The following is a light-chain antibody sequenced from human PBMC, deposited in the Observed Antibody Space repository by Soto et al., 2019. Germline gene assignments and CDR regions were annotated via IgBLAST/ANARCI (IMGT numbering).Light chain of an antibody. Sequence: DIQMTQSPSSLSASVGDRVTITCRAGQSISSYLNWYQLKPGRAPKLLIYGASSLQTGVPSRFSGSGSGTDFTLTISSLQPEDFATYYCQQSYSTLWTFGQGTKVEIK. J-gene: IGKJ1*01. V-gene: IGKV1-39*01. CDR3: QQSYSTLWT. CDR1: QSISSY. CDR2: GAS.